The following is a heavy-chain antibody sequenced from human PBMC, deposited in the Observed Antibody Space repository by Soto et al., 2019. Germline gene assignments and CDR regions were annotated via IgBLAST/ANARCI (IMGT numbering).Heavy chain of an antibody. CDR1: GDSISSGDYF. J-gene: IGHJ5*02. CDR3: ARGQRFSDWFDP. CDR2: IYDSGSS. Sequence: LSLTGTVSGDSISSGDYFWSWIRQSPGKGLEWIGYIYDSGSSYYNPSLKSRVTMSVDTSKNQFSLKLRSVTDADTAVYFCARGQRFSDWFDPWGQGTLVTVSS. D-gene: IGHD3-3*01. V-gene: IGHV4-30-4*01.